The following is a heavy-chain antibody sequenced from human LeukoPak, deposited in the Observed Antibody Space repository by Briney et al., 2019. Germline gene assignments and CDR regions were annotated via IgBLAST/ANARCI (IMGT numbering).Heavy chain of an antibody. CDR1: KFTFSSYW. J-gene: IGHJ4*02. CDR3: AREPWSIAYCSSTNCGLNS. CDR2: IKQDGSEK. Sequence: GGSLRLSCTASKFTFSSYWMSWVRQAPGKGLEWVANIKQDGSEKYYVDSVKGRFTISRDNAENSLYLQMNSLRAEDTAVYYCAREPWSIAYCSSTNCGLNSWGQGTLVTVSS. D-gene: IGHD2-2*01. V-gene: IGHV3-7*01.